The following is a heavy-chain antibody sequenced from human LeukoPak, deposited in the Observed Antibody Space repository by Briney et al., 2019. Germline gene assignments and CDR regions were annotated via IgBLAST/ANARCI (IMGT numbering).Heavy chain of an antibody. Sequence: SETLSLTCTVSGGSISRYYWSWIQQPPGKGLEWIGYIYYSGSTNYNPSLKSRVTISVDTSKNQFSLKLSSVTAADTAVYYCARENSLEGTSDPWGQGTLVTVSS. D-gene: IGHD1-1*01. V-gene: IGHV4-59*01. CDR2: IYYSGST. CDR1: GGSISRYY. J-gene: IGHJ5*02. CDR3: ARENSLEGTSDP.